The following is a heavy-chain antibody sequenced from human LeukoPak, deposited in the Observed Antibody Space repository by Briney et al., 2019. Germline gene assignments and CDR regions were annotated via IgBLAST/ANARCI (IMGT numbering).Heavy chain of an antibody. CDR2: IYYSGST. Sequence: PSETLSLTCTVSGGSISSYYWSWIRQPPGKGLEWIGYIYYSGSTNYNPSLKSRVTISVDTSKNQFSLKLSSVTAADTAVYYCARVMASGWVGAMAFDIWGQGIMVTVSS. D-gene: IGHD1-26*01. J-gene: IGHJ3*02. V-gene: IGHV4-59*12. CDR1: GGSISSYY. CDR3: ARVMASGWVGAMAFDI.